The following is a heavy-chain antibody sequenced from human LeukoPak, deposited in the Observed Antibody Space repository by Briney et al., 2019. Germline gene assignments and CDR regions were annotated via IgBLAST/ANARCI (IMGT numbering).Heavy chain of an antibody. D-gene: IGHD6-13*01. Sequence: GGSLRLSCAASGFTFSNFAMGWVCRAPEKGLEWVSAISGNGDDTYYADSVRGRFTISRDNSKNTLYLQMNSLRAEDTAVYYCAATQQLAFDYWGQGTLVTVSS. V-gene: IGHV3-23*01. J-gene: IGHJ4*02. CDR2: ISGNGDDT. CDR1: GFTFSNFA. CDR3: AATQQLAFDY.